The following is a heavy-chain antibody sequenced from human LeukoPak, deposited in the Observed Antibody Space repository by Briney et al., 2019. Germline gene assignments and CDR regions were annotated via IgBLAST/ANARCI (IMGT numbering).Heavy chain of an antibody. CDR1: GFTFSSYA. CDR2: IYYSGTT. CDR3: AREGLDYGGTLNWFDP. J-gene: IGHJ5*02. Sequence: GSLRLSCAASGFTFSSYAMSWVRQAPGKGLEWIGSIYYSGTTYYNASLKSRVTISVDTSKNQFSLKLTSVTAADTAVYYCAREGLDYGGTLNWFDPWGQGTLVTVSS. V-gene: IGHV4-39*07. D-gene: IGHD4-23*01.